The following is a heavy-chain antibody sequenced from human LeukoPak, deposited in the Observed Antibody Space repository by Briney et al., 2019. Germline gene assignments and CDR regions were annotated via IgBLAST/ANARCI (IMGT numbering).Heavy chain of an antibody. V-gene: IGHV3-7*01. CDR2: IKQDASEI. Sequence: GGSLRLSCAASGVPISGYWMSWVRQAPGKGLEWVANIKQDASEIYYVASVRGRFTISRDNAKNSVFLQMNSLRAEDTAAYYCATDGGPFDNWGQGILVTVSS. J-gene: IGHJ4*02. CDR1: GVPISGYW. CDR3: ATDGGPFDN. D-gene: IGHD3-10*01.